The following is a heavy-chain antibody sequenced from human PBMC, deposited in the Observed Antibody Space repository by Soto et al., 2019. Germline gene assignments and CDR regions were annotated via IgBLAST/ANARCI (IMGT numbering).Heavy chain of an antibody. Sequence: GGSLRLSCAASGFTFSSYGMHWVRQAPGKGLEWVAVIWYDGSNKDYADSVKGRFTISRDNSKNTLYLQMNSRRAEDTAVYYCPMAQIAAAGTSYDYYGMDVWGPGTTVTVSS. CDR3: PMAQIAAAGTSYDYYGMDV. V-gene: IGHV3-33*01. CDR2: IWYDGSNK. J-gene: IGHJ6*02. D-gene: IGHD6-13*01. CDR1: GFTFSSYG.